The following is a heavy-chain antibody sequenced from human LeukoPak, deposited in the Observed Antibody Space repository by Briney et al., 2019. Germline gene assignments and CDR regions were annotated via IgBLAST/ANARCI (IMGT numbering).Heavy chain of an antibody. J-gene: IGHJ4*02. Sequence: KPPETLSLTCAVSGYSISSGYYWGWIRQPPGKGLEWIGSIYHSGSTYYNPSLKSRVTISVDTSKNQFSLKLSSVTAADTAVYYCARHSKEQLGEIYFDYWGQGTLVTVSS. D-gene: IGHD1-1*01. CDR2: IYHSGST. CDR3: ARHSKEQLGEIYFDY. V-gene: IGHV4-38-2*01. CDR1: GYSISSGYY.